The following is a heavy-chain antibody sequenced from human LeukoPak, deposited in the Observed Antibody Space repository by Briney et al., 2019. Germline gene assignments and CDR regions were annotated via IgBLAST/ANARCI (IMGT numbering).Heavy chain of an antibody. V-gene: IGHV3-30*04. J-gene: IGHJ4*02. D-gene: IGHD3-9*01. CDR1: GFTFSSYA. Sequence: GGSLRLSCAASGFTFSSYAMHWLRQAPGKGLAGVAVISYDGSNKYYADSVKGRFTISRDNSKNTLYLQMNSLRAEDTAVYYRARAGVILTGYYTYYFDYWGQGTLVTVSS. CDR3: ARAGVILTGYYTYYFDY. CDR2: ISYDGSNK.